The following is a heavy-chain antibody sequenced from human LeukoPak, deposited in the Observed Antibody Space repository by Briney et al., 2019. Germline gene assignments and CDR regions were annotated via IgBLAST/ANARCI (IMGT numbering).Heavy chain of an antibody. CDR3: AKDGLRYFDWLLYPYDAFDI. CDR1: GFTFSSYA. CDR2: INGSGGST. Sequence: GGSLRLSCAASGFTFSSYAMSWVRQAPGKGLEWVSAINGSGGSTYYADSVKGRFTISRDNSKNTLYLQMNSLRAEDTAVYYCAKDGLRYFDWLLYPYDAFDIWGQGTMVTVSS. J-gene: IGHJ3*02. D-gene: IGHD3-9*01. V-gene: IGHV3-23*01.